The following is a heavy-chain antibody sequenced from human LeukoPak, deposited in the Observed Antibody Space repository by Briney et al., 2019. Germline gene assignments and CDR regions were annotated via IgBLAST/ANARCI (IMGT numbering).Heavy chain of an antibody. V-gene: IGHV1-8*01. CDR1: GYTFTSYD. CDR2: MNPNSGNT. Sequence: ASVKVSCKASGYTFTSYDINWVRQATGQGLEWMGWMNPNSGNTGYAQKFQGRVTMTRNTSISTAYMGLSSLRSEDTAVYYCARGRIAVAGTDDFDYWGQGTPVTVSS. CDR3: ARGRIAVAGTDDFDY. J-gene: IGHJ4*02. D-gene: IGHD6-19*01.